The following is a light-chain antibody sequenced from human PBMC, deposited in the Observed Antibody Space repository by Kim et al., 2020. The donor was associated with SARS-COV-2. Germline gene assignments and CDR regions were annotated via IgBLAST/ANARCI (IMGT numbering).Light chain of an antibody. V-gene: IGKV1-5*03. CDR2: QAS. CDR1: QIIDTY. J-gene: IGKJ2*01. Sequence: ASVGDRVTITCRASQIIDTYLAWYQQKPGKAPNLLIYQASSLQIGVPSRFSGSGSGAEFTLTISNLQPDDFATYYCQHYIRFPYTFGQGTKLDIK. CDR3: QHYIRFPYT.